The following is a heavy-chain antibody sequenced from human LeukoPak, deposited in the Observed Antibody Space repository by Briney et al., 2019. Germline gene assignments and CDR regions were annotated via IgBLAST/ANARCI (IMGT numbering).Heavy chain of an antibody. CDR1: GGSFSGYY. Sequence: KASETLSLTCAVYGGSFSGYYWSWIRQPPGKGLEWIGEINHSGSTNYNPSLKSRVTISVDTSKNQFSLKRSSVTAADTAVYYCARVGIWFGELLSRANWFDPWGQGTLVTVSS. D-gene: IGHD3-10*01. CDR3: ARVGIWFGELLSRANWFDP. J-gene: IGHJ5*02. V-gene: IGHV4-34*01. CDR2: INHSGST.